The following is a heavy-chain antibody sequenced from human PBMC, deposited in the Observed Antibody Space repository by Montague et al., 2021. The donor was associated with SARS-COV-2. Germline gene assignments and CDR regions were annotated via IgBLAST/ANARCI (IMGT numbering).Heavy chain of an antibody. J-gene: IGHJ4*02. Sequence: SETLSLTCTVSGGSISSYYCSWIRQPPGEGLEWIGYIYYSGSTNXNPSFKSRVTISVDTSKNQFSLKLSSVTAADTAVYYCARQSGRLWGIAVAGAFDYWGQGTLVTVSP. CDR3: ARQSGRLWGIAVAGAFDY. CDR2: IYYSGST. CDR1: GGSISSYY. V-gene: IGHV4-59*08. D-gene: IGHD6-19*01.